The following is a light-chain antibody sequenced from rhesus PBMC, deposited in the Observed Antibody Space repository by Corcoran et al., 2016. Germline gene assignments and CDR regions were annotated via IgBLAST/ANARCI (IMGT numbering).Light chain of an antibody. CDR2: GSS. Sequence: EIVMTQSPVTLSLSAGERATLSCRASQIVSNSLAWYQQKPGQAPRLVIYGSSSRATGIPYRVSGSGSGTDFTLTISTREPEDFSYYYCQQYSSWPLTFGGGTKVEIK. CDR3: QQYSSWPLT. CDR1: QIVSNS. J-gene: IGKJ4*01. V-gene: IGKV3-42*03.